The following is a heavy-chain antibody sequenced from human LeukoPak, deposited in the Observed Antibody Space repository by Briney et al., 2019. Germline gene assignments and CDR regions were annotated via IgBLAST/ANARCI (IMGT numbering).Heavy chain of an antibody. D-gene: IGHD1-26*01. CDR2: ISSSGSTI. J-gene: IGHJ4*02. CDR3: ARYLNSGPEDF. CDR1: GFTFSSYE. V-gene: IGHV3-48*03. Sequence: GGSLRLSCAASGFTFSSYEMNWVRQAPGKGLEWVSYISSSGSTIYYADSVKGRFTISRDNAKNSLYLQMNSLRAEDTAVYYCARYLNSGPEDFWGQGNLVTVSS.